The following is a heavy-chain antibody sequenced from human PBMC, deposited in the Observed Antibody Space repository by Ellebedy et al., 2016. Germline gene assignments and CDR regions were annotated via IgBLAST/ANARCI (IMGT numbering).Heavy chain of an antibody. CDR2: IHTSGSPI. V-gene: IGHV3-48*04. Sequence: GESLKISXAASGFIISDYSMNWLRQIPGMGLQWISYIHTSGSPIYYADSVKGRFTISRDNTKNSLYLHMNNRRAEDTAVYYCSRWFDPWGQGTLVTVSS. CDR1: GFIISDYS. CDR3: SRWFDP. J-gene: IGHJ5*02.